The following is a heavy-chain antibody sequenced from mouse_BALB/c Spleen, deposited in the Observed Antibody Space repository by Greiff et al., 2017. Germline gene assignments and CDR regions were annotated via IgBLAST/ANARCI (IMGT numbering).Heavy chain of an antibody. CDR1: GFNIKDTY. CDR3: AREGDDGYYVGYFDY. V-gene: IGHV14-3*02. J-gene: IGHJ2*01. D-gene: IGHD2-3*01. CDR2: IDPANGNT. Sequence: VHVKQSGAELVKPGASVKLSCTASGFNIKDTYMHWVKQRPEQGLEWIGRIDPANGNTKYDPKFQGKATITADTSSNTAYLQLSSLTSEDTAVYYCAREGDDGYYVGYFDYWGQGTTLTVSS.